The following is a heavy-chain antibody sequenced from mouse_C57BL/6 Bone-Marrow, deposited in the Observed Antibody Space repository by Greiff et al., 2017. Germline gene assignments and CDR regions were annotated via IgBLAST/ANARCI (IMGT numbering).Heavy chain of an antibody. CDR3: ARTITTVVATEDY. Sequence: EVKLMESGAELVKPGASVKLSCTASGFNIKDYYMHWVKQRTEQGLEWIGRIDPEDGETKYAPKLQGKTTITADTSSNTAYLQLSSLTSEDTAVYYCARTITTVVATEDYWGQGTTLTVSS. J-gene: IGHJ2*01. V-gene: IGHV14-2*01. CDR2: IDPEDGET. CDR1: GFNIKDYY. D-gene: IGHD1-1*01.